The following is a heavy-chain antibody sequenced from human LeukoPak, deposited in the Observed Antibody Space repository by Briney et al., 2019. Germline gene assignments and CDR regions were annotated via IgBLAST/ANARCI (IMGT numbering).Heavy chain of an antibody. Sequence: AGGSLRLSCAVSGFTFSDYYMSWIRQAPGKGLEWVSYISSSGSTIYYADSVKGRFTISRDNTKNSLYLQMNSLRAEDTAVYYCARHSIAAAAFNYWGQGTLVTVSS. J-gene: IGHJ4*02. D-gene: IGHD6-13*01. CDR1: GFTFSDYY. V-gene: IGHV3-11*01. CDR3: ARHSIAAAAFNY. CDR2: ISSSGSTI.